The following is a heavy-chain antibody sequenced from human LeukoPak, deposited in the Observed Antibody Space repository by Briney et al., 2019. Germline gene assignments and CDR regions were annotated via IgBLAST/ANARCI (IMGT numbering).Heavy chain of an antibody. CDR2: IVGSGGST. Sequence: GGSLRLSCAASGLTSSSYTMTWVRQAPGKGLEWVSAIVGSGGSTFYADSVKGRFTISRDNSKNTLFLQMNSLRAEDTAVYYCAKELYTGSYFTSDYWGQGTLVTVSS. CDR3: AKELYTGSYFTSDY. D-gene: IGHD1-26*01. V-gene: IGHV3-23*01. CDR1: GLTSSSYT. J-gene: IGHJ4*02.